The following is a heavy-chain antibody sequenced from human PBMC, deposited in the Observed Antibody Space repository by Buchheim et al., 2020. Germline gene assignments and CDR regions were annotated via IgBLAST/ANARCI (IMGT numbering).Heavy chain of an antibody. V-gene: IGHV3-23*01. D-gene: IGHD3-16*01. J-gene: IGHJ4*02. CDR3: VKGPALRLIDY. CDR2: FPAGGAT. CDR1: GFTFSDYG. Sequence: EVQLLESGGGLVQPGGSLRLSCAASGFTFSDYGLGWVRQTPGKGLEWVSTFPAGGATYYTGSVKGRFTISRDNSKNTLSPQMSSLRVEDTAVYYCVKGPALRLIDYWGQGT.